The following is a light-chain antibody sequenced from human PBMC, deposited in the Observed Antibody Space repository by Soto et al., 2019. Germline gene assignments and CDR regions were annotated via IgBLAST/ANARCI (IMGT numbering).Light chain of an antibody. V-gene: IGKV1-33*01. CDR3: QQANSFPWT. Sequence: DIQMTQSPSSLSASVGDRITITCQASQDISNRLNWYHQKPGKAPNLLIYDASNLAAGVPSGFSGSGSGTDFTLTISSLQPEDFATYYCQQANSFPWTFGQGTKVEIK. CDR1: QDISNR. CDR2: DAS. J-gene: IGKJ1*01.